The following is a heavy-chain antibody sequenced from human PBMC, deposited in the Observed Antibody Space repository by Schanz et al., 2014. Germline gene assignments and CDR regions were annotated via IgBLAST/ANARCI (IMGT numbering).Heavy chain of an antibody. CDR1: GGSFSGYY. V-gene: IGHV4-34*01. D-gene: IGHD1-1*01. CDR3: ARDTTWRLDL. CDR2: ISHSGDT. J-gene: IGHJ2*01. Sequence: QVQLRQWGAGLLRPSETLSLTCAVYGGSFSGYYWTWIRQPPGKRLEWIGEISHSGDTNFNPSLKSRVTISVDTSKSQFSLRMNSLTAADTAVYYCARDTTWRLDLWGRGTLVTVSS.